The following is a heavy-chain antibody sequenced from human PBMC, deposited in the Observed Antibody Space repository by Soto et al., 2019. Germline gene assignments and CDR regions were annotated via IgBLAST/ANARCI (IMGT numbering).Heavy chain of an antibody. V-gene: IGHV3-53*01. CDR1: GLTISGKKY. CDR3: ATWHEREHAYDV. CDR2: LYDVDGS. Sequence: DVQLVESXXGLIQPGESLRLSCAAFGLTISGKKYVAWVRQAPGKGLEWVSGLYDVDGSFYADSVRGRFTTSSDSSKTTVYLQMNDLRPDDTAVYYCATWHEREHAYDVWGQGTTVTVSS. J-gene: IGHJ3*01. D-gene: IGHD1-1*01.